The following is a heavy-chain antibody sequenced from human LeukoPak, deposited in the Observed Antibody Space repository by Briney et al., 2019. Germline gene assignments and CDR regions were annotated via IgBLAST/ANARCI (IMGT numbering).Heavy chain of an antibody. CDR1: GFTFSSYA. CDR2: ISFDGSNK. J-gene: IGHJ5*02. CDR3: ASCGDYGWFDP. D-gene: IGHD4-17*01. Sequence: GGSLRLSCAASGFTFSSYAMHWVRQAPGKGLEWVTIISFDGSNKYYADSVKGRFTISRDNSKNTLYLQMKSLRSEDTAVYYCASCGDYGWFDPWGQGTLVTVSS. V-gene: IGHV3-30*04.